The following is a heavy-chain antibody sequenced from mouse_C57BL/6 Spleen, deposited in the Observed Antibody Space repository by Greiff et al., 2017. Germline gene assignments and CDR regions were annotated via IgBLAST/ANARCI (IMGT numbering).Heavy chain of an antibody. CDR3: ARTTVVESYAMDY. V-gene: IGHV1-81*01. D-gene: IGHD1-1*01. Sequence: VMLVESGAELARPGASVKLSCKASGYTFTSYGISWVKQRTGQGLEWIGEIYPRSGNTYYNEKFKGKATLTADKSSSTAYMELRSLTSEDSAVYFCARTTVVESYAMDYWGQGTSVTVSS. CDR1: GYTFTSYG. J-gene: IGHJ4*01. CDR2: IYPRSGNT.